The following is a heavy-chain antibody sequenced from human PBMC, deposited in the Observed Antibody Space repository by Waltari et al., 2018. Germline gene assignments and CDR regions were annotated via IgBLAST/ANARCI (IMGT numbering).Heavy chain of an antibody. CDR2: IYDSGTT. V-gene: IGHV4-59*02. D-gene: IGHD5-12*01. CDR1: GGSVSSLY. Sequence: QVQLQESGPGLVRPSDTLSLPCTVHGGSVSSLYSEWFRQPPGTGLEWIGHIYDSGTTNLNPSLKNRVSISADTLKNQFSLTLYSVTAADTAVYYCAREGGNSVYADFRYFDYWGQGILVTASS. J-gene: IGHJ4*02. CDR3: AREGGNSVYADFRYFDY.